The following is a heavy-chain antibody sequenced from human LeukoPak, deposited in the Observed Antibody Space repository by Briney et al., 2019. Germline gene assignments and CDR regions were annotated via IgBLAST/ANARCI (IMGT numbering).Heavy chain of an antibody. Sequence: PSETLSLTCAVSGYSFSSCYYRGWIRPPAGKGLEWIGIIHHSGSTYYNPSIKSRVTISVDTYKTQYPLKVSSVTAADTALYYCASSYYGSGVSWFDPWGQGTLVTVSS. D-gene: IGHD3-10*01. CDR3: ASSYYGSGVSWFDP. V-gene: IGHV4-38-2*01. CDR1: GYSFSSCYY. J-gene: IGHJ5*02. CDR2: IHHSGST.